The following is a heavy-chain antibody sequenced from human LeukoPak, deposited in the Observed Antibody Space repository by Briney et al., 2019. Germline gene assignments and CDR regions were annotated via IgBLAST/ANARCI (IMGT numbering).Heavy chain of an antibody. D-gene: IGHD3-16*01. CDR1: GFTFSYYW. CDR3: VRDDWGPAEG. CDR2: TDSYGSEI. J-gene: IGHJ4*02. Sequence: GGSLRLSCTASGFTFSYYWMSWVRQAPGKGLEWVANTDSYGSEIYYVDSVKGRFTISRDNAKKSIYLEMNNLRVKDTAVYYCVRDDWGPAEGWGPGTLVTVSS. V-gene: IGHV3-7*03.